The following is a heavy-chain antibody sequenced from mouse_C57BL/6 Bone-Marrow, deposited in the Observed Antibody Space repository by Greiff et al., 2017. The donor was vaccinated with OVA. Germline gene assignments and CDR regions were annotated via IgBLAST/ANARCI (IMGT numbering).Heavy chain of an antibody. CDR3: ARERLPYALDY. J-gene: IGHJ2*01. Sequence: EVKLQESGGGLVKPGGSLKLSCAASGFTFSDYGMHWVRQAPEKGLEWVAYISSGGGTINYADTVKGRVTIARDNSKNTLFLQMTSLRSEDTAMYYCARERLPYALDYWGQGTTVTVSS. V-gene: IGHV5-17*01. CDR2: ISSGGGTI. D-gene: IGHD2-4*01. CDR1: GFTFSDYG.